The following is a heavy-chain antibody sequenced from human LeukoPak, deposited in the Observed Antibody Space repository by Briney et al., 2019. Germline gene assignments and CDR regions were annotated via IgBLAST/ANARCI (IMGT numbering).Heavy chain of an antibody. V-gene: IGHV3-49*03. CDR2: IRSKAYGGTT. D-gene: IGHD2-2*03. J-gene: IGHJ4*02. CDR1: GFTFGDYA. CDR3: TRDRGTVDIGDLYYFDY. Sequence: GGSLRLSCAASGFTFGDYAMSWFRQAPGKGLEWLGFIRSKAYGGTTEYAASVKGRFTISRDDSKSIAYLQMNSLKTEDTAVYYCTRDRGTVDIGDLYYFDYWGQGTLVTVSS.